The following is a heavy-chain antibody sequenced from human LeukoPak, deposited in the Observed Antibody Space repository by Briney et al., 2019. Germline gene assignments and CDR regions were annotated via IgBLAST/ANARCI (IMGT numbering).Heavy chain of an antibody. CDR3: AKIPYGDYVLDYYYYMDV. Sequence: GGSLRLSCTASGFAFRSHAMHWVRQAPGKGLEWVAFIRYDGSKKFYADSVMGRSTISRDNSKNTLYLQMNSLRAEDTAVYYCAKIPYGDYVLDYYYYMDVWGKGTTVTISS. CDR1: GFAFRSHA. J-gene: IGHJ6*03. V-gene: IGHV3-30*02. CDR2: IRYDGSKK. D-gene: IGHD4-17*01.